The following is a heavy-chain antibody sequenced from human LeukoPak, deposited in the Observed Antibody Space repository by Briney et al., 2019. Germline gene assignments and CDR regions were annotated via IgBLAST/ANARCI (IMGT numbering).Heavy chain of an antibody. D-gene: IGHD3-22*01. CDR3: AKGYYDSSGYYYPEIGY. V-gene: IGHV3-53*01. CDR2: IYSGGST. CDR1: GFTVSSNY. J-gene: IGHJ4*02. Sequence: GGSLRLSCAASGFTVSSNYMSWVRQAPGKGLEWVSVIYSGGSTYYADSVKGRFTISRDNSKNTLYLQMNSLRAEDTAVYYCAKGYYDSSGYYYPEIGYWGQGTLVTVSS.